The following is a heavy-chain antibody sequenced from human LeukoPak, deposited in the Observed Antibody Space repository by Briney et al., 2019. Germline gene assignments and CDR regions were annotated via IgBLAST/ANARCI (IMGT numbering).Heavy chain of an antibody. D-gene: IGHD6-19*01. J-gene: IGHJ6*03. CDR1: GGSMSSSLYY. V-gene: IGHV4-39*07. CDR2: IFYSGRI. CDR3: AREIAVAGTIYYYYYMDV. Sequence: SETLSLTCTVSGGSMSSSLYYWGWIRQPPGKGLEWIGSIFYSGRIYYNPSLKSRVIISVDTSKNQFSLILSSVTAADTAVYYCAREIAVAGTIYYYYYMDVWGKGTTVTISS.